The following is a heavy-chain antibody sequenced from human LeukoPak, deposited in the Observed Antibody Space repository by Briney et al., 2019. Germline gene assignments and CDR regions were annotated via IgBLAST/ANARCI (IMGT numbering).Heavy chain of an antibody. CDR3: AKLGGGSGYYYGDAFDI. D-gene: IGHD3-22*01. V-gene: IGHV3-23*01. J-gene: IGHJ3*02. CDR2: ISGSGGST. CDR1: GFTFSSYA. Sequence: GGSLRLSCAASGFTFSSYAMSWVRQAPGKGLEWVSAISGSGGSTYYADSVKGRFTISRDNSKNTLYLQMNSLRAEDTAVYYCAKLGGGSGYYYGDAFDIWGQGTMVTVSS.